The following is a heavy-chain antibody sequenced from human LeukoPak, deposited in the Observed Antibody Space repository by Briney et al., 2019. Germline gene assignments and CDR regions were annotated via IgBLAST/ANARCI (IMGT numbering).Heavy chain of an antibody. CDR3: ARAGHNSNSGGYDF. D-gene: IGHD3-22*01. V-gene: IGHV1-2*02. CDR1: VYTFIDHY. CDR2: IDPDTGDT. Sequence: GASVTVSCKPSVYTFIDHYLHWVRQAPGQGLESLGWIDPDTGDTNYPQKFQGRVTMTRDTSISTAYMELNRLRSDDTAVYYCARAGHNSNSGGYDFWGLGTLVTVSS. J-gene: IGHJ4*02.